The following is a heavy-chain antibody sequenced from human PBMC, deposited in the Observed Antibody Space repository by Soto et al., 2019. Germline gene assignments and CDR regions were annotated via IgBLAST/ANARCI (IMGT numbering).Heavy chain of an antibody. CDR3: ARTLRTKWQGYYYGMDV. V-gene: IGHV1-69*01. J-gene: IGHJ6*02. D-gene: IGHD5-12*01. Sequence: QVQLVQSGAEVKKPGSSVKVSCKASGGTFSSFAISWVRQTPGQGLECMGGIIPIFGTANYSQKFQGRVTITADESTSTAYMELSSLRSEDTAVYYCARTLRTKWQGYYYGMDVWGQGTTVTVSS. CDR1: GGTFSSFA. CDR2: IIPIFGTA.